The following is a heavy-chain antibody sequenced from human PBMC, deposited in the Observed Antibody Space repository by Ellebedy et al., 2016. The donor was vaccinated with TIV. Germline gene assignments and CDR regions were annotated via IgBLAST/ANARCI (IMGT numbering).Heavy chain of an antibody. J-gene: IGHJ4*02. D-gene: IGHD6-19*01. CDR3: ARDGEWLVLDY. CDR2: IIPILGIA. CDR1: GGTFSSYA. Sequence: AASVKVSCKASGGTFSSYAISWVRQAPGQGLEWMGRIIPILGIANYAQKFQGRVTITADKSTSKAYMELRSLGSEDTAVYYCARDGEWLVLDYWGQGTLVTVSS. V-gene: IGHV1-69*04.